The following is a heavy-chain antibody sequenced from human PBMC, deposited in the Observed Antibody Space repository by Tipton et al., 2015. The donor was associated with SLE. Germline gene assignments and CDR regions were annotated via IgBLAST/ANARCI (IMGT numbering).Heavy chain of an antibody. CDR1: GGSFSGYY. Sequence: TLSLTCAVYGGSFSGYYWGWIRQPPGKGLEWIGEINHSGSTNYNPSLKSRVTISVDTSKNQLSLKLSSVTAADTAVYYCARQGNGAPDAFVVWSEGTKVTV. CDR3: ARQGNGAPDAFVV. V-gene: IGHV4-34*01. J-gene: IGHJ3*01. D-gene: IGHD2-8*01. CDR2: INHSGST.